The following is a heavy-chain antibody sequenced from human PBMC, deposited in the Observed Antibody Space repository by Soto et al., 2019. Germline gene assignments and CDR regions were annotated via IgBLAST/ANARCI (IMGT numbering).Heavy chain of an antibody. V-gene: IGHV4-59*08. J-gene: IGHJ4*01. CDR1: GGSISNYY. CDR2: IFYRGST. CDR3: ARQGLQWLPEGRDYFDY. Sequence: QVQLLESGPRLVRPSETLSLTCTVSGGSISNYYWSWIRQPPGKGLEWIGYIFYRGSTNYNPSLKSRVTISVDTSKNQFSLKLSTVTAADTAVYYCARQGLQWLPEGRDYFDYWGQGSLVTVS. D-gene: IGHD6-19*01.